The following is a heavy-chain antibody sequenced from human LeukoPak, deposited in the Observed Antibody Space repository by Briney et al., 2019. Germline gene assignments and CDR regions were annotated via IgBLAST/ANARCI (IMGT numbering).Heavy chain of an antibody. Sequence: SETLSLTCTVSGGSISSSSYYWGWIRQPPGKGLEWIESFYYSGSTYYNPSLKSRVTISVDTSKNQFSLKLSSVTAADTAVYYCARHVSAYSSGLPYYMDVWGKGTTVTVSS. V-gene: IGHV4-39*01. CDR2: FYYSGST. CDR3: ARHVSAYSSGLPYYMDV. CDR1: GGSISSSSYY. D-gene: IGHD6-19*01. J-gene: IGHJ6*03.